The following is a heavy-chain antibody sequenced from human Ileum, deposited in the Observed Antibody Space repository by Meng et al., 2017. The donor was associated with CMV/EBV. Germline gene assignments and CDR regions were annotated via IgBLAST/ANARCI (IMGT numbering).Heavy chain of an antibody. CDR3: ARGGYYDPLYFDY. D-gene: IGHD3-22*01. CDR2: ISYDGSNK. J-gene: IGHJ4*02. CDR1: VFTFSSYA. V-gene: IGHV3-30*04. Sequence: CAASVFTFSSYAMHWVRQAPGKGLEWVAVISYDGSNKYYADSVKGRFTISRDNSKNTLYLQMNSLRAEDTAVYYCARGGYYDPLYFDYWGQGTLVTVSS.